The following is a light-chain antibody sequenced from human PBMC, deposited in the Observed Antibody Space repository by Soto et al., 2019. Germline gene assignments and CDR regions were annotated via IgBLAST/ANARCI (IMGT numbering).Light chain of an antibody. CDR1: SSDVGSYNL. Sequence: QSVLTQPASVSGSPGQSITISCTGTSSDVGSYNLVSWCQQHPGKAPKLMIYAGDKRPSGVSNRFSGSKSGNTASLTISGLQAEDEADFYCCSYGGRSTWVFGGGTKLTVL. V-gene: IGLV2-23*01. CDR2: AGD. J-gene: IGLJ3*02. CDR3: CSYGGRSTWV.